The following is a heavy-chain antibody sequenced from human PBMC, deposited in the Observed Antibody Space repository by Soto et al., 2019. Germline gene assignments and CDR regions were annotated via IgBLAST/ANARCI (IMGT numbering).Heavy chain of an antibody. CDR1: GFTVSSNY. CDR3: ASATYYYDSSGYFVDY. J-gene: IGHJ4*02. D-gene: IGHD3-22*01. V-gene: IGHV3-66*01. Sequence: PGGSLRLSCAASGFTVSSNYMSWVRQAPGKGLEWVSVIYSGGSTYYADSVKGRFTISRDNSKNTLYLQMNSLRAEDTAVYYCASATYYYDSSGYFVDYWGQGTLVTVSS. CDR2: IYSGGST.